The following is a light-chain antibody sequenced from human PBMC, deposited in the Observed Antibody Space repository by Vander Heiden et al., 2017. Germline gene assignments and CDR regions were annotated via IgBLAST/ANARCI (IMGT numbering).Light chain of an antibody. J-gene: IGKJ2*01. CDR3: QQRSNWPPYT. CDR1: HSVSSF. CDR2: DSS. Sequence: ELVLTQSPALLSLSPGERATLCCRARHSVSSFLAWYQQKPGQAPRLLIYDSSNRATGIPARFSGSGSGTDFTLTISSLEPEDFAVYYCQQRSNWPPYTFGQGTKLEIK. V-gene: IGKV3-11*01.